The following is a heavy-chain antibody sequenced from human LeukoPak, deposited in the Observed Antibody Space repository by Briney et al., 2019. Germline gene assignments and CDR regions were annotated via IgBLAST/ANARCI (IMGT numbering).Heavy chain of an antibody. V-gene: IGHV3-23*01. J-gene: IGHJ4*02. CDR3: ARGDSGSYYIFDY. Sequence: GGSLRLSCTASGFTFSSYAMTWVRQAPGEGLQWVSALSGSGGSTYYADSVKGRFTISRDNSKNTLCLQMNSLRAEDTAVYYCARGDSGSYYIFDYWGQGTLVTVSS. D-gene: IGHD1-26*01. CDR1: GFTFSSYA. CDR2: LSGSGGST.